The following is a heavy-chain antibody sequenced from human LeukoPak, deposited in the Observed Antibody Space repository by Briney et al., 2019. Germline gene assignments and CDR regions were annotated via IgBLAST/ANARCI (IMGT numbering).Heavy chain of an antibody. CDR2: IYPGDSDT. CDR3: ARPSASRSGYDSVYY. D-gene: IGHD5-12*01. Sequence: GESLKISCKGSGYSFTSYWIGWVRQMPGKGLEWMGIIYPGDSDTRYSPSFQGQVTISADKSISTAYLQWSSLKASDTAMHYCARPSASRSGYDSVYYWGQGTLVTVSS. V-gene: IGHV5-51*01. CDR1: GYSFTSYW. J-gene: IGHJ4*02.